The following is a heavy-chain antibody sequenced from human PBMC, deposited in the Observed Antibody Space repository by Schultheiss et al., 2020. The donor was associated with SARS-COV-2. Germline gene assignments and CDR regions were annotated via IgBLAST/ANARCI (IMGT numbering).Heavy chain of an antibody. CDR3: ASDVFRAVAVHY. V-gene: IGHV3-23*01. J-gene: IGHJ4*02. Sequence: GGSLRLSCAASGFTFSSYAMHWVRQAPGKGLEWVSAISGSGGSTYYADSVKGRFTISRDNSKNTLYLQMNSLRAEDTAVYYCASDVFRAVAVHYWGQGTLVTVSS. CDR2: ISGSGGST. CDR1: GFTFSSYA. D-gene: IGHD6-19*01.